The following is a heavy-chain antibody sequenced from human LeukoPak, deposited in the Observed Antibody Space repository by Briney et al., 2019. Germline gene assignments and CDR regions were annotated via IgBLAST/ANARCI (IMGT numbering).Heavy chain of an antibody. CDR3: ARPDTYYYDSSGYYHPLDY. D-gene: IGHD3-22*01. J-gene: IGHJ4*02. Sequence: SVKVSCKASGGTFSSYAISWVRQAPGQGLEWMGGIIPILGTANYAQKFQGRVTITTDESTSTAYMELSSLRSEDTAVYYCARPDTYYYDSSGYYHPLDYWGQGTLVTVSS. CDR1: GGTFSSYA. CDR2: IIPILGTA. V-gene: IGHV1-69*05.